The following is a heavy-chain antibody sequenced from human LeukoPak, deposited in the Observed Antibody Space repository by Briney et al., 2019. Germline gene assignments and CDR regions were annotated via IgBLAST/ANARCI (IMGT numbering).Heavy chain of an antibody. CDR2: IGTASDT. CDR3: ARGPPRGKYYYMDV. D-gene: IGHD1-1*01. V-gene: IGHV3-13*01. Sequence: GGSLRLSRAASGFTFSSFDMHWVRQPTGQGLEWVSTIGTASDTYYPGSVEGRFTLSRDNAKNSLYLQMNSLTAGDTAVYYCARGPPRGKYYYMDVWGKGTTVTVSS. J-gene: IGHJ6*03. CDR1: GFTFSSFD.